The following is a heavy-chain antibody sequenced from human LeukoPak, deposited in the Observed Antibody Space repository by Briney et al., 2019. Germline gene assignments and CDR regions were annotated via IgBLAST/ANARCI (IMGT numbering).Heavy chain of an antibody. CDR1: GGSISSGSYY. CDR3: AREYSYYDVPGAAFDI. Sequence: NPSQTLSLTCTVSGGSISSGSYYWSWIRQPAGKGLEWIGRIYTSGSTNYNPTLKSRVTISVDTSKNQFSLKLSSVTAADTAVYYCAREYSYYDVPGAAFDIWGQGTMVTVSS. D-gene: IGHD3-22*01. V-gene: IGHV4-61*02. CDR2: IYTSGST. J-gene: IGHJ3*02.